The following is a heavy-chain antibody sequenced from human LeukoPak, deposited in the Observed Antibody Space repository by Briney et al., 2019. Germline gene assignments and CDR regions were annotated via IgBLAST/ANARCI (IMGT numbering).Heavy chain of an antibody. CDR2: INHSGST. J-gene: IGHJ5*02. CDR1: GGSFSGYH. D-gene: IGHD2-21*02. CDR3: VRDRCGGDRYPNWFDP. Sequence: SETLSLTCAVYGGSFSGYHWTWLRQTPGKGLEWIGDINHSGSTNYNPPLKSRVTISVDTSKNQFSLKLTSVTAADTAVYYCVRDRCGGDRYPNWFDPWGQGTLVTVSS. V-gene: IGHV4-34*01.